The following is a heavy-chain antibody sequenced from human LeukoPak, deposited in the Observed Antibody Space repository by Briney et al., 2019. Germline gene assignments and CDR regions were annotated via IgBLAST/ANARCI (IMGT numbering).Heavy chain of an antibody. CDR1: GFTFSSYA. J-gene: IGHJ4*02. D-gene: IGHD3/OR15-3a*01. CDR3: ARDGPLDY. V-gene: IGHV3-30*04. CDR2: ISYDGSNK. Sequence: PGGSLRLSCAASGFTFSSYAMHWVRQAPGKGLEWVAVISYDGSNKYYADSVKGRFTISRDNSKNTLYLQINSLRAEDTAVYYCARDGPLDYWGQGTLVTVSS.